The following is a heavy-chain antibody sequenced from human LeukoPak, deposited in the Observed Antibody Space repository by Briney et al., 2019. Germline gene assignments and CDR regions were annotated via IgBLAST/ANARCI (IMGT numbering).Heavy chain of an antibody. CDR2: IYYSGST. V-gene: IGHV4-30-4*01. CDR3: ARESPDYWRAFDI. J-gene: IGHJ3*02. D-gene: IGHD3-3*01. CDR1: GGSISSGDYY. Sequence: PSETLSLTCTVSGGSISSGDYYWSWIRQPPGKGLEWIGYIYYSGSTYYNPSLKSRVTISVDTSKNQFSLKLSSVTAVDTAVYYCARESPDYWRAFDIWGQGTMVTVSS.